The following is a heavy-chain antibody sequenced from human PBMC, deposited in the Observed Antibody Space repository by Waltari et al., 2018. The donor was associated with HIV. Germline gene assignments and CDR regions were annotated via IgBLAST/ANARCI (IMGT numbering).Heavy chain of an antibody. CDR1: GFSFRRYA. V-gene: IGHV3-21*05. Sequence: VQLVESGGALVKPGGSLRLSCEVSGFSFRRYAMNWVRQAPGWGVHGLSDISRNRKYIYNEQSLKGRFTISRDNAKSSVFLQMDNLRDADTATYYGAATVTTRGTFDYWGQGTVVAV. CDR2: ISRNRKYI. D-gene: IGHD4-17*01. CDR3: AATVTTRGTFDY. J-gene: IGHJ4*02.